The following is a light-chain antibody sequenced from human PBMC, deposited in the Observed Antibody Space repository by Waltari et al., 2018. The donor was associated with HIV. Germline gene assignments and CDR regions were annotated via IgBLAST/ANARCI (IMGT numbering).Light chain of an antibody. J-gene: IGKJ2*01. CDR3: QQYDDWPPFT. CDR1: PIVRTR. CDR2: GAS. Sequence: DIVMTQSPAILSVSPGESVTLSCRASPIVRTRLAGYQQKPGQATRLLSYGASTRATGIPAMCRGSGSGTEFTLTISSLQSEDSAVYHCQQYDDWPPFTFGQGTKLEIK. V-gene: IGKV3-15*01.